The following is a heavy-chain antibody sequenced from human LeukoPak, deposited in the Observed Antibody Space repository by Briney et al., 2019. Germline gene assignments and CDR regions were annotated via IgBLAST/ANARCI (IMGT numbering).Heavy chain of an antibody. CDR2: ISAYNGNT. Sequence: PQASVKVSCKASGYTFTSYGISWVRQAPGQGLEWMGWISAYNGNTNYAQKLQGRDTMTTDTSTSTAYMELRSLRSDDTAVYYCARGNYYGSGSYFDYYYYYYMDVWGKGTTVTISS. CDR3: ARGNYYGSGSYFDYYYYYYMDV. CDR1: GYTFTSYG. V-gene: IGHV1-18*01. D-gene: IGHD3-10*01. J-gene: IGHJ6*03.